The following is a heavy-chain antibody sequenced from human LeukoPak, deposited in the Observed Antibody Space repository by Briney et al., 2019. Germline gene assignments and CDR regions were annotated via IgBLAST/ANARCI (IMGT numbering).Heavy chain of an antibody. Sequence: SETLSLTCTVSGGSISSYYWSWIRQPPGKGLEWIGYIYDSGSTNYNPSLKSRVTISVDTPKNQFSLKLTSVTAADTAVYYCARYRWLQSSGFDYWGQGILVTVSS. CDR3: ARYRWLQSSGFDY. J-gene: IGHJ4*02. CDR2: IYDSGST. CDR1: GGSISSYY. D-gene: IGHD5-24*01. V-gene: IGHV4-59*01.